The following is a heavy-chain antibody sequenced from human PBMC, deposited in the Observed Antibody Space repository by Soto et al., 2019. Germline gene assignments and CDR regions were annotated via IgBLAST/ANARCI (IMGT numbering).Heavy chain of an antibody. J-gene: IGHJ4*02. V-gene: IGHV4-30-4*01. CDR2: IYYSGST. CDR1: GGSISSGDYY. CDR3: ARVSDVYYYGSGSYDY. D-gene: IGHD3-10*01. Sequence: TLSLTCTVSGGSISSGDYYWSWIRQPPGKGLEWIGYIYYSGSTYYNPSLKSRVTISVDTSKNQFSLKLSSVTAADTAVYYCARVSDVYYYGSGSYDYWGQGTLVTVSS.